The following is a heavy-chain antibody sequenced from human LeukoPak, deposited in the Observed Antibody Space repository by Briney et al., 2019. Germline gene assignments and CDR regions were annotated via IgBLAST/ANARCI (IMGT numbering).Heavy chain of an antibody. CDR3: ARGKPTGYYSNPLFDY. Sequence: ASVKVSCKASGYTFTSYAMNWVRQAPGQGLEWMGWINTNTGNPTYAQGFTGRFVFSLDTSVSTAYLQISSLKAEDTAVYYCARGKPTGYYSNPLFDYWGQGTLVTVSS. CDR2: INTNTGNP. J-gene: IGHJ4*02. V-gene: IGHV7-4-1*02. CDR1: GYTFTSYA. D-gene: IGHD3-9*01.